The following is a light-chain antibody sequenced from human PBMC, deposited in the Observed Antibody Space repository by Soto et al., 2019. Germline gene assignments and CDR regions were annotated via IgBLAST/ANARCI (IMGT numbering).Light chain of an antibody. CDR1: LGIGND. V-gene: IGKV1-6*01. J-gene: IGKJ4*02. CDR2: SAS. CDR3: LQDYNYPLT. Sequence: AIQMTQSPSSLSASVVDRVTITCRASLGIGNDLGWYQQKPGKAPKLLIYSASSLQSGVPSRFSGSGSGTDFTLTISSLQPEDFATYYCLQDYNYPLTFGGGTKVDNK.